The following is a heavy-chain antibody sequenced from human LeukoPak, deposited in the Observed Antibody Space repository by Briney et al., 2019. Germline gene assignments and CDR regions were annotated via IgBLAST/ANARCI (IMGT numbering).Heavy chain of an antibody. D-gene: IGHD2-2*01. V-gene: IGHV3-21*01. CDR1: GFTFSSHS. Sequence: GGSLRLSCAASGFTFSSHSMNWVRQAPGKGLEWVSSISSSSSYIYYADSVKGRFTISRDNAKNSLYLQMNSLRAEDTAVYYCARAVGYCSSTSCYEYYFDYWGQGTLVTVSS. CDR3: ARAVGYCSSTSCYEYYFDY. CDR2: ISSSSSYI. J-gene: IGHJ4*02.